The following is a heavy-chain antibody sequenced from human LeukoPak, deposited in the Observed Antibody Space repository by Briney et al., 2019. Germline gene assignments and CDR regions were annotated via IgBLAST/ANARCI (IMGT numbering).Heavy chain of an antibody. CDR1: GYTFTGYY. CDR3: ARAPPGDILTGYYNY. CDR2: INPSGGST. Sequence: ASVKVSCKASGYTFTGYYMHWVRQAPGQGLEWMGIINPSGGSTSYAQKFQGRVTMTRDTSTSTAYMELSSLRSEDTAVYYCARAPPGDILTGYYNYWGQGTLVTVSS. V-gene: IGHV1-46*01. D-gene: IGHD3-9*01. J-gene: IGHJ4*02.